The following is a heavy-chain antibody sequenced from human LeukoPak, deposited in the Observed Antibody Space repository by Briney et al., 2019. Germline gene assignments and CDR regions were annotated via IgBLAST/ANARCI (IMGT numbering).Heavy chain of an antibody. Sequence: GASVSVSCKASGGTFCSYAISWVRQAPGQGLEWMGGIIPIFGTANYAQKFQGRVTITADESTSTAYMELSSLRSEDTAVYYCARDGPPCGGDCYPGSNWFDPWGQGTLVTVSS. J-gene: IGHJ5*02. CDR2: IIPIFGTA. D-gene: IGHD2-21*01. CDR3: ARDGPPCGGDCYPGSNWFDP. V-gene: IGHV1-69*13. CDR1: GGTFCSYA.